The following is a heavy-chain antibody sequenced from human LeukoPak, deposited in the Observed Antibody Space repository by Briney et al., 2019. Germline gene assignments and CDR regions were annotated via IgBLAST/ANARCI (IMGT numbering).Heavy chain of an antibody. V-gene: IGHV1-2*02. CDR1: GYTFTGYY. CDR3: ARAVGAYRPMDY. CDR2: INPNSGGT. D-gene: IGHD1-26*01. J-gene: IGHJ4*02. Sequence: ASAKVSCKASGYTFTGYYMHWVRQAPGQGLEWMGWINPNSGGTNYAQKFQGRVTMTRDTSISTAYMELSRLRSDDTAVYYCARAVGAYRPMDYWGQGTLVTVSS.